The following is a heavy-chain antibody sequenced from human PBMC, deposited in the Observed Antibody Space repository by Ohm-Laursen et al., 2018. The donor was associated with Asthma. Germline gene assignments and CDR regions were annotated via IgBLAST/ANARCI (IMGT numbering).Heavy chain of an antibody. CDR2: IIPIFGIA. J-gene: IGHJ5*02. D-gene: IGHD2-21*01. Sequence: SSVKVSCKASGGTFSSYAISWVRQAPGQGLEWMGGIIPIFGIANYAQKFQGRVTITADKSTSTAYMELSSLRSEDTAVYYCARETRDVVVIAMTNWFDPWGQGTLVTVSS. CDR3: ARETRDVVVIAMTNWFDP. CDR1: GGTFSSYA. V-gene: IGHV1-69*17.